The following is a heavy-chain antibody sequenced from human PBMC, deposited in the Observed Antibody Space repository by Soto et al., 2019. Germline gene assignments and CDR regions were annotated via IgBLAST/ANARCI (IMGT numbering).Heavy chain of an antibody. J-gene: IGHJ6*02. Sequence: SETLSLTCTVSGGSISSYYWSWIRQPAGKGLEWIGRIYTSGSTNYNPSLKSRVTMSVDTSKNQFSLKLSSVTAADTAVHYCARGNSNPYHYSYYGMAVWGQGTTVTVS. CDR1: GGSISSYY. V-gene: IGHV4-4*07. CDR2: IYTSGST. CDR3: ARGNSNPYHYSYYGMAV.